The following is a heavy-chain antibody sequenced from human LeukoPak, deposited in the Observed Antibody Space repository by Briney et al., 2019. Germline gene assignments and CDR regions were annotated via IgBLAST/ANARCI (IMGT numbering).Heavy chain of an antibody. CDR2: INHSGST. CDR1: GGSFSGYY. J-gene: IGHJ4*02. V-gene: IGHV4-34*01. D-gene: IGHD3-3*01. Sequence: SETLSLTCAVYGGSFSGYYWSWIRQPPGKGLEWIGEINHSGSTNYNPSLKSRVTISVDTSKNQFSLKLSSVTAADTAVYYCARGPNYDFWSGYYAGGGQGTLVTASS. CDR3: ARGPNYDFWSGYYAG.